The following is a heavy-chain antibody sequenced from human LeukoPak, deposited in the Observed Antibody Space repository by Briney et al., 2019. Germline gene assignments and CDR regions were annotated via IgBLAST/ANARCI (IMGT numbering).Heavy chain of an antibody. CDR1: GFTFDDYT. D-gene: IGHD5-18*01. Sequence: GGSLRLSCAASGFTFDDYTMHWVRQAPGKGLDWVSLISRDWRITYYADSVKGRFTISRDNSKNSLYLQMNSLRTDDTALYYCAKDMVPGYSYGFDYWGQGTLVTVSS. CDR3: AKDMVPGYSYGFDY. V-gene: IGHV3-43*01. J-gene: IGHJ4*02. CDR2: ISRDWRIT.